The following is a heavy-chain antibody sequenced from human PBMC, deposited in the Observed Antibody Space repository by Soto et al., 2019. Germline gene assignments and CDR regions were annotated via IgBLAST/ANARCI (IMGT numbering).Heavy chain of an antibody. D-gene: IGHD2-2*01. CDR2: ISAYNGNT. CDR3: ARSSVVVVPAAILFDYYYYGMDV. V-gene: IGHV1-18*01. CDR1: GYTFTSYG. J-gene: IGHJ6*02. Sequence: ASVKVSCKASGYTFTSYGISWVRQAPGQGLEWMGWISAYNGNTNYAQKLQGRVTMTTDTSTSTAYMELRSLRSDDTAVYYCARSSVVVVPAAILFDYYYYGMDVWGQGTTVTVSS.